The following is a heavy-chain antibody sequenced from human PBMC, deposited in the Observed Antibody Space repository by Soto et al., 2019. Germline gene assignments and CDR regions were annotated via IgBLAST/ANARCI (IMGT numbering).Heavy chain of an antibody. V-gene: IGHV3-48*03. CDR2: ISSSGSTI. CDR1: GFTFSSYE. CDR3: ARDRRVAGTRWCDP. J-gene: IGHJ5*02. Sequence: EVQLVEAGGGLVQPGGSLRLSCAASGFTFSSYEMNWVRQAPGKGLEWVSYISSSGSTIYYADSVKGRLTISRDNAKNSLYLQMNSLIAEDTAVYYCARDRRVAGTRWCDPWGQGTLVTVST. D-gene: IGHD6-19*01.